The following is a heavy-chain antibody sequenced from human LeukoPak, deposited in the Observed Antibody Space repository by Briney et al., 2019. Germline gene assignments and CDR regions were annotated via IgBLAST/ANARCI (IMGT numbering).Heavy chain of an antibody. CDR3: AKGSGSYGY. CDR2: ITTSDGNT. Sequence: PGGSLRLSCAASGYTFSSYTMSWVRQAPGKGLEWVSTITTSDGNTYYADSVKGRFTVSRDNSKNTLYLQMNSLRAEDTAVYYCAKGSGSYGYWGQGTLVTVSS. J-gene: IGHJ4*02. CDR1: GYTFSSYT. V-gene: IGHV3-23*01. D-gene: IGHD1-26*01.